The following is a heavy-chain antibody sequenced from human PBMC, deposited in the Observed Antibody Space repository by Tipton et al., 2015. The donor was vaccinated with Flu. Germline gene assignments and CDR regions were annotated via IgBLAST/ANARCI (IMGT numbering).Heavy chain of an antibody. CDR2: FDYSGTT. Sequence: TLSLTCNVSGGSVISGFYHWNWIRQSPGRGLEWIGYFDYSGTTKYNPSLKSRVTISADASKNHLSLRVNAVTAADTAVYYCARGSKVTFGGVRWFDPWGQGALVTVSS. J-gene: IGHJ5*02. D-gene: IGHD3-16*01. V-gene: IGHV4-61*01. CDR1: GGSVISGFYH. CDR3: ARGSKVTFGGVRWFDP.